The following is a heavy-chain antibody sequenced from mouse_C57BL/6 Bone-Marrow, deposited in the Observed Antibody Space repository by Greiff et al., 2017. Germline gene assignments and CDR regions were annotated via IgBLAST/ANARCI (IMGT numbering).Heavy chain of an antibody. D-gene: IGHD2-4*01. J-gene: IGHJ1*03. CDR1: GFNIKDDY. V-gene: IGHV14-4*01. CDR3: TTCYYEDDGPPYWWCDV. CDR2: IDPENGDT. Sequence: EVQLQQSGAELVRPGASVKLSCTASGFNIKDDYMHWVKQRPEQGLEWIGWIDPENGDTEYASKFQGKAPITADTSSNPAYLQLSRLTSEDTAVYDCTTCYYEDDGPPYWWCDVWGTGTTVNVSA.